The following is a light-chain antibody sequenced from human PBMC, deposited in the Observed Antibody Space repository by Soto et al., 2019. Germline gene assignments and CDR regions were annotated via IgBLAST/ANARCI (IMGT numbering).Light chain of an antibody. CDR2: EGT. V-gene: IGLV2-23*03. CDR3: CSYAGTATV. Sequence: QSVLTQPASVSGSPGQSITISCTGTSSDVGGYNYVSWYQQHPGKAPKLMIYEGTKRPSGVSNRFSGSKSGNPASLTISGLQAEDEANYYCCSYAGTATVFGTGTKVTVL. CDR1: SSDVGGYNY. J-gene: IGLJ1*01.